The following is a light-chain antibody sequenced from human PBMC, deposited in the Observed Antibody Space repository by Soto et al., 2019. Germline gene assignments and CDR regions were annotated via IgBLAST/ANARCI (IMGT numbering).Light chain of an antibody. Sequence: QSVLTQPPSVSGSPGQSIRVSCTGTSSDIGASNFVSWYQHLPGRAPKVIIFEATNRPSGVSDRFSGSKAGITASLTISGIQAADEAEYLCLSYKTDDPVVFGIATKATVL. J-gene: IGLJ1*01. CDR2: EAT. CDR3: LSYKTDDPVV. CDR1: SSDIGASNF. V-gene: IGLV2-14*01.